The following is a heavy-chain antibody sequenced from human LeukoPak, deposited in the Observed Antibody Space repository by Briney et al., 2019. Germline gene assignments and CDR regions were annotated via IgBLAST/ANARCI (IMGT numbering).Heavy chain of an antibody. CDR3: ARSNGFGMDV. J-gene: IGHJ6*02. Sequence: GGSLVLSCAASGFTFSFNSMHWVRQGPGKGLVWVSRIKRDGSGTTYADSVKGRVTISRDNAKNTLYLQMNSLRAEDTAVYYCARSNGFGMDVWGQGTTVTVSS. V-gene: IGHV3-74*01. CDR2: IKRDGSGT. CDR1: GFTFSFNS. D-gene: IGHD2-8*01.